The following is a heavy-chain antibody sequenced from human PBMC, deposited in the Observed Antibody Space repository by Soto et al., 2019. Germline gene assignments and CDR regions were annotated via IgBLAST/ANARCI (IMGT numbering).Heavy chain of an antibody. CDR3: ARLGGYYQAFDS. V-gene: IGHV4-59*08. Sequence: SETLSLTCTVSGGSISSYYLSWFRQPPGQGLEWVGYIYYTGTTTYNPSLRSRVDISIDASKSQFSLDLRSVTAADTAVYYCARLGGYYQAFDSWGHGALVTVS. J-gene: IGHJ4*01. CDR2: IYYTGTT. CDR1: GGSISSYY. D-gene: IGHD3-22*01.